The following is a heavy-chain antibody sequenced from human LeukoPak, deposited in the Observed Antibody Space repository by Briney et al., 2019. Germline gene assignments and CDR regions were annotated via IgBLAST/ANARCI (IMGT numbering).Heavy chain of an antibody. CDR1: GYTFTSYY. D-gene: IGHD2-15*01. CDR3: ARANLGYCSGGSCYATGVFDY. V-gene: IGHV1-46*01. Sequence: ASVKVSCKASGYTFTSYYMHWVRQAPGQGLEWMRIINPSGGSTSYAQKFQGRVTMIRDTSTSTVYMELSSLRSEDTAVYYCARANLGYCSGGSCYATGVFDYWGQGTLVTVSS. J-gene: IGHJ4*02. CDR2: INPSGGST.